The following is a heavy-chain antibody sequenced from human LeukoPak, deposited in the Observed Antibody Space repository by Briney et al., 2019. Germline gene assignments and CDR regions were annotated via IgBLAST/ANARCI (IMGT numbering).Heavy chain of an antibody. CDR2: ISWNSGSI. CDR3: ARDLRYDSSLGY. D-gene: IGHD3-22*01. Sequence: PGRSLRLSCAASGFTFDDYAMHWVRQAPGKGLEWVSGISWNSGSIGYADSVKGRFTIPRDNAKNSLYLQMNSLRAEDTAVYYCARDLRYDSSLGYWGQGTLVTVSS. CDR1: GFTFDDYA. V-gene: IGHV3-9*01. J-gene: IGHJ4*02.